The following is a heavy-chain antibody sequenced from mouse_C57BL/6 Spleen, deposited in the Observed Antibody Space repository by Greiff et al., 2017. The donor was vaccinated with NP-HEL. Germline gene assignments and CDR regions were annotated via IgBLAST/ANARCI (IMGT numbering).Heavy chain of an antibody. J-gene: IGHJ2*01. CDR2: IYPGSGST. CDR3: ARRERGAGTFDY. Sequence: VQLQQPGAELVKPGASVKMSCKASGYTFTSYWITWVKQRPGQGLEWIGDIYPGSGSTNYNEKFKSKATLTVDTSSSTAYMQLSSLTSEDAAVYYCARRERGAGTFDYWGQGTTLTVSS. D-gene: IGHD4-1*01. V-gene: IGHV1-55*01. CDR1: GYTFTSYW.